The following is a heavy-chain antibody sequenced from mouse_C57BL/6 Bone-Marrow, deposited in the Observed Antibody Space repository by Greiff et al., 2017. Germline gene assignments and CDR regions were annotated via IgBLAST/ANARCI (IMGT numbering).Heavy chain of an antibody. D-gene: IGHD1-1*01. CDR1: GYTFTSYW. Sequence: QVQLQQPGAELVMPGASVKLSCKASGYTFTSYWMHWVKQRPGQGLEWIGEIDPSDSYTNYNQKFKGKSTLTVDKSSSTAYLQLSSLTSEDSAVYYCAGLRSFDDWGQGTTLTVSS. V-gene: IGHV1-69*01. CDR3: AGLRSFDD. CDR2: IDPSDSYT. J-gene: IGHJ2*01.